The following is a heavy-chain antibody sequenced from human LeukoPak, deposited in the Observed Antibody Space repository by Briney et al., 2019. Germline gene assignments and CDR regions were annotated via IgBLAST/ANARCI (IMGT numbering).Heavy chain of an antibody. Sequence: ASVKVSCKASGYTFTGYYMHWVRQAPGQGLEWMGWINPNSGGTNYAQKFQGRVTMTRDTSISTAYMELSRLRSDDTAVYYCKIPESIFRVVITPFDYWGQGTLVTVSS. J-gene: IGHJ4*02. D-gene: IGHD3-3*01. V-gene: IGHV1-2*02. CDR3: KIPESIFRVVITPFDY. CDR2: INPNSGGT. CDR1: GYTFTGYY.